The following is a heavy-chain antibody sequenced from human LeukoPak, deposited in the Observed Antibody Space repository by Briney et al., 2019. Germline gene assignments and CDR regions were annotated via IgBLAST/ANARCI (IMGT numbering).Heavy chain of an antibody. Sequence: PGGSLRLSCAASGFTVSRNYMSWVRQAPGKGLEWVSVIYSGGSTYYADSVKGRFTISRDNSKNTLNLQMNSLRAEDTAVYYCARGGEESSDYAQYYYYYYMDVWGKGTTVTVSS. CDR1: GFTVSRNY. J-gene: IGHJ6*03. V-gene: IGHV3-53*01. CDR3: ARGGEESSDYAQYYYYYYMDV. D-gene: IGHD3-22*01. CDR2: IYSGGST.